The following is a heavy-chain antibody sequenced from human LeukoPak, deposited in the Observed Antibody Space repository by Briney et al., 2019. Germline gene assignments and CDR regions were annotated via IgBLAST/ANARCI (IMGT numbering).Heavy chain of an antibody. Sequence: PGGSLRLSCAASGFTFSGSAMHWVRQASGKGLEWVGRIRSKANSYATAYAASVKGRFTISRDDSKNTAYLQMNSLKTEDTAVYYCWAYCGGDCYSFADPAFDIWGQGTMVTVSS. D-gene: IGHD2-21*02. CDR3: WAYCGGDCYSFADPAFDI. J-gene: IGHJ3*02. V-gene: IGHV3-73*01. CDR2: IRSKANSYAT. CDR1: GFTFSGSA.